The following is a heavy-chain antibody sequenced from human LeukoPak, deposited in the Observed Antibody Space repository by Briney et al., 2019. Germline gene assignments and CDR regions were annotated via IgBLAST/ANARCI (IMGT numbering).Heavy chain of an antibody. CDR3: ARDVAYNAFDY. D-gene: IGHD1-14*01. J-gene: IGHJ4*02. CDR2: IKPDGSAK. Sequence: GGSLRLSCAASGFQFSTSWMTWVRQAPGKGLGWVANIKPDGSAKNYVGFVQGRFTISRDNPGNSVYLQMRSLRADDTALYFCARDVAYNAFDYWGQGTLVTVSS. V-gene: IGHV3-7*01. CDR1: GFQFSTSW.